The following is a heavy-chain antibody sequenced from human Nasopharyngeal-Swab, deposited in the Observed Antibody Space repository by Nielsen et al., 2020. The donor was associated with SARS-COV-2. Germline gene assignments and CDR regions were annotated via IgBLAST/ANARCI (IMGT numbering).Heavy chain of an antibody. V-gene: IGHV3-33*03. Sequence: GESLKISCAASGFTFRNFGMHWVRQAPGKGLEWVADIWYDGSNQYYADSVKGRFTVSRDQSKSTLYLQMNSLKTEDTAVYYCAKARGATAPKNYFDSWGLGTLVTVSP. J-gene: IGHJ4*02. CDR3: AKARGATAPKNYFDS. CDR2: IWYDGSNQ. CDR1: GFTFRNFG. D-gene: IGHD1-26*01.